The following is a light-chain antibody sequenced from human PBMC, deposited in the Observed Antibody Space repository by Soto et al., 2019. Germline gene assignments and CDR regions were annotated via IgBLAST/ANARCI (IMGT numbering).Light chain of an antibody. CDR2: LSSDGSH. Sequence: QPALTQAPSDSASLGASVKLTCTLSSGHSSYAIAWHQQQPEKGPRYLMKLSSDGSHSKGDGIPDRFSGSSSGAERYLTISSLQSEDEADYYCQTWDTGARVVFGGGTKLTVL. J-gene: IGLJ2*01. CDR1: SGHSSYA. V-gene: IGLV4-69*01. CDR3: QTWDTGARVV.